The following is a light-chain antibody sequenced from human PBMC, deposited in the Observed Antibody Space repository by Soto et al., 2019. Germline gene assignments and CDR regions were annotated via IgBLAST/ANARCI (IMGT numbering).Light chain of an antibody. CDR3: QQFNSYSWT. CDR1: QSISSW. V-gene: IGKV1-5*03. Sequence: DIQMTQSRSTLSASVGRRFTITCRASQSISSWLAWYQQKTGKAPKLLIYKASNLESGVPSRFSGSGYGTEFNLTISSLQPDDFATYDCQQFNSYSWTFGQGTKVDIK. CDR2: KAS. J-gene: IGKJ1*01.